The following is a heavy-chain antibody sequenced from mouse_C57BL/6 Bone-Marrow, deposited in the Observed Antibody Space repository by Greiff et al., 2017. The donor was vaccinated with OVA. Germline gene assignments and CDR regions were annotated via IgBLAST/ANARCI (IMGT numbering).Heavy chain of an antibody. Sequence: EVQRVESGGGLVKPGGSLKLSCAASGFTFSSYAMSWVRQTPEKRLEWVATISDGGSYTYYPDNVKGRFTISRDNAKNNLYLQMSHLKSEDTAMYYCARPYYSNFYAMDYWGQGTSVTVSS. J-gene: IGHJ4*01. CDR1: GFTFSSYA. D-gene: IGHD2-5*01. V-gene: IGHV5-4*01. CDR2: ISDGGSYT. CDR3: ARPYYSNFYAMDY.